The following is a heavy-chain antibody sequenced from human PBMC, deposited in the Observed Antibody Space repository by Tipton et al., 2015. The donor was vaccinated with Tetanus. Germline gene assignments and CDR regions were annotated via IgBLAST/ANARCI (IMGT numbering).Heavy chain of an antibody. Sequence: TLSLTCTVSGDSLSNGDYYWSWIRQPPGKGLESIGYIYYSGSTYYNPSLKSRVTISVDTSKNQFSLRLSSVKAADTAVYYCARDHGITWGGMGYYYGMDVWGQGTTVTVSS. J-gene: IGHJ6*02. CDR2: IYYSGST. V-gene: IGHV4-30-4*01. CDR1: GDSLSNGDYY. CDR3: ARDHGITWGGMGYYYGMDV. D-gene: IGHD3-16*01.